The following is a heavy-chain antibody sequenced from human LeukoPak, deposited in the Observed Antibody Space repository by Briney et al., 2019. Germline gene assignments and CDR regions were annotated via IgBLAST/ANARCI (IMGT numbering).Heavy chain of an antibody. J-gene: IGHJ4*02. Sequence: SVKVSCKASGGTFSSYAISWVRQAPGQGLEWMGGIIPIFGTANYAQKFQGRVTITTDESTSTAYMELSSLRSEDTAVYYCAADQGLLSIAAADYWGQGTLVTVSS. CDR2: IIPIFGTA. D-gene: IGHD6-13*01. CDR1: GGTFSSYA. V-gene: IGHV1-69*05. CDR3: AADQGLLSIAAADY.